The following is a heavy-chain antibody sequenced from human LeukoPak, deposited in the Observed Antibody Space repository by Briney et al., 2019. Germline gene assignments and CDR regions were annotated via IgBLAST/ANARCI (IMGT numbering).Heavy chain of an antibody. D-gene: IGHD1-26*01. CDR1: GFTFSSYG. CDR3: ARLGSGSDPGAFDI. CDR2: ISYDGSNK. V-gene: IGHV3-30*03. J-gene: IGHJ3*02. Sequence: GRSLRLSCAASGFTFSSYGMHWVRQAPGKGLEWVAVISYDGSNKYYADSVKGRFTISRDNSKNTLYLQMNSLRAEDTAVYYCARLGSGSDPGAFDIWGQGRMVTVCS.